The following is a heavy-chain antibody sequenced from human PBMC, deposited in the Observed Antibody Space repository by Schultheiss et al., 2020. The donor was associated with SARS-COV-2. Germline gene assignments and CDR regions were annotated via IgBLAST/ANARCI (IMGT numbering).Heavy chain of an antibody. D-gene: IGHD2-2*02. CDR1: GGSISSYY. J-gene: IGHJ3*02. CDR3: ARADCSSTSCYTVAFDI. Sequence: SETLSLTCTVSGGSISSYYWSWIRQPAGKGLEWIGRIYTSGSTNYNPSLKSRVTMSVDTSKNQFSLKLSSVTAADTAVYYCARADCSSTSCYTVAFDIWGQGTMDTVSS. CDR2: IYTSGST. V-gene: IGHV4-4*07.